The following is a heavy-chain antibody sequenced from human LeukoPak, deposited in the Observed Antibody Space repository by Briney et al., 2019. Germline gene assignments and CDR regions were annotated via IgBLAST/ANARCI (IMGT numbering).Heavy chain of an antibody. CDR3: AAPGVVVTAIFDY. J-gene: IGHJ4*02. CDR2: IDPDASAS. V-gene: IGHV3-74*01. D-gene: IGHD2-21*02. Sequence: GGPLRLSCGASGFTFSSYWMHWLPHVPGEGRVWVSRIDPDASASTYADSVKGRFTISRDNSKNTLYLQMNSLRAEDTAVYYCAAPGVVVTAIFDYWGQGTLVTVSS. CDR1: GFTFSSYW.